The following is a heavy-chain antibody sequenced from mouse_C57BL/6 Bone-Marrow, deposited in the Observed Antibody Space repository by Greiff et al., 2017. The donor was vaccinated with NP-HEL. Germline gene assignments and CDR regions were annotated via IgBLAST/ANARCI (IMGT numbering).Heavy chain of an antibody. CDR3: ARGWLLPFAY. CDR1: GYSITSGYY. J-gene: IGHJ3*01. V-gene: IGHV3-6*01. D-gene: IGHD2-3*01. Sequence: EVKLQESGPGLVKPSQSLSLTCSVTGYSITSGYYWNWIRQFPGNKLEWMGYISYDGSNNYNPSLKNRISITRDTSKNQFFLKLNSVTTEDTATYYCARGWLLPFAYWGQGTLVTVSA. CDR2: ISYDGSN.